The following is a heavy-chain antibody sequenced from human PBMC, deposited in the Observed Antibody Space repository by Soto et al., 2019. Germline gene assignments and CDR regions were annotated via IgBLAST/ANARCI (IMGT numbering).Heavy chain of an antibody. Sequence: SETLSLTCTVSGGSISSGGYYWSWIRQHPGKGLEWIGYIYYSGSTYYNPSLKSRVTISVDTSKNQFSLKLSSVTAADTAVYYCARGPDDYGDYFVDYWGQGTLVTVSS. CDR2: IYYSGST. D-gene: IGHD4-17*01. CDR3: ARGPDDYGDYFVDY. V-gene: IGHV4-31*03. CDR1: GGSISSGGYY. J-gene: IGHJ4*02.